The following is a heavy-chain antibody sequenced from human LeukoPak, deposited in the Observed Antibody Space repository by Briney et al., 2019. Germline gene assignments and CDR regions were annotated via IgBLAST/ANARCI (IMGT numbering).Heavy chain of an antibody. CDR3: ATMGAHSGSYVWFDP. CDR1: GGSISSSSYY. V-gene: IGHV4-39*01. CDR2: IYYSGST. Sequence: PSETLSLTCTVSGGSISSSSYYWGWIRQPPGKGLEWIGSIYYSGSTYYNPSLKSRVTISVDTSKNQFSLKLSPVTAADTAVYYCATMGAHSGSYVWFDPWGQGTLVTVSS. D-gene: IGHD1-26*01. J-gene: IGHJ5*02.